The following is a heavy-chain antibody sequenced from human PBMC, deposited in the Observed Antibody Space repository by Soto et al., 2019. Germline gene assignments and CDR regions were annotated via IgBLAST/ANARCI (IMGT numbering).Heavy chain of an antibody. V-gene: IGHV5-51*01. Sequence: GESLKISCYVSGYTFTNYWIGWVRQLPGKGLEWMGIIYPGDSDTVYSPSFQGQVTISADNPITTAYLQWSSLKASDTAIYYCARRRTYYDAEPGYFDIWGRGTLVTVSS. J-gene: IGHJ2*01. CDR1: GYTFTNYW. CDR3: ARRRTYYDAEPGYFDI. D-gene: IGHD3-3*01. CDR2: IYPGDSDT.